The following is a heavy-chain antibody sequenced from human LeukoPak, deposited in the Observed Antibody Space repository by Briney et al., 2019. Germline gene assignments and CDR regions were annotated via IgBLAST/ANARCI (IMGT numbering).Heavy chain of an antibody. CDR3: AREPYGSGSNNWFDP. Sequence: ASVKVSCKASGGTFSSYAISWVRQAPGQGLEWMGRIIPILGIANYAQKFQGRVTITADKSTSTAYMELSSLRSEDTAVYYCAREPYGSGSNNWFDPWGQGTLVTVSS. V-gene: IGHV1-69*04. D-gene: IGHD3-10*01. CDR1: GGTFSSYA. J-gene: IGHJ5*02. CDR2: IIPILGIA.